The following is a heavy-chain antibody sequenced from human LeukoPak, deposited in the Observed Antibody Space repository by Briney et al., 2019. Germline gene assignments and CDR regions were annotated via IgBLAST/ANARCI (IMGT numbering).Heavy chain of an antibody. CDR1: GYSFINYW. V-gene: IGHV5-51*01. J-gene: IGHJ6*02. D-gene: IGHD3-10*01. Sequence: GESLKISCKGSGYSFINYWIAWVRQMPGKDLELMGIIYPADSDTRYSPSFEGQVTISADQAIDTAYLQWSGLKVADTALYYCVKGVSGTYFGMDVWGQGTTVTVS. CDR2: IYPADSDT. CDR3: VKGVSGTYFGMDV.